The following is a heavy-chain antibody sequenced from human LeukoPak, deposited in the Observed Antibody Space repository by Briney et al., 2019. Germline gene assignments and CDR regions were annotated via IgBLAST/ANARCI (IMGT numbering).Heavy chain of an antibody. V-gene: IGHV4-34*01. CDR2: INHSGST. Sequence: TSQTLSLTCAVYGGSFSGYYWSWIRQPPGKGLEWIGEINHSGSTNYNPSLRSRVTISLDTSKNQFSLQLSSVTAADTAVYYCARHTYSIYCFDCWGPGTLVTVSS. CDR1: GGSFSGYY. J-gene: IGHJ4*02. D-gene: IGHD5-18*01. CDR3: ARHTYSIYCFDC.